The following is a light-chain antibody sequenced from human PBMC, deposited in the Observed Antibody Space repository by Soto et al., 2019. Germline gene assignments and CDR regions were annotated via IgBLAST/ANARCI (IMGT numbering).Light chain of an antibody. V-gene: IGKV3-20*01. CDR1: QSVRSSH. J-gene: IGKJ2*01. CDR2: SAS. CDR3: PHYDGAGT. Sequence: EIVLTQSPGTLSLSPGERATLSCRASQSVRSSHLGWYQQKPGQAPRLLIYSASSRATGVPDRFSGSGSGTDFTLTISRRAPEVFPLYYCPHYDGAGTFGRGTTLEI.